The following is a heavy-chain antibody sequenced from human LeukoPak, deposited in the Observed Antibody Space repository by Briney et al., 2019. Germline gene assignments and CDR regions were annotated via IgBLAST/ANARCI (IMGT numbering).Heavy chain of an antibody. CDR2: ILYYGSNK. V-gene: IGHV3-30*04. CDR3: ARAQGAATAGDY. CDR1: GFTFSKYA. Sequence: GGSLRLSCAASGFTFSKYAMHWVRQTPGKGLAWVAVILYYGSNKYYTDSVKGRFTISRDNSKNTLYLQMNSLRDEDTAVYYCARAQGAATAGDYWGQGTLVTVSS. D-gene: IGHD1-26*01. J-gene: IGHJ4*02.